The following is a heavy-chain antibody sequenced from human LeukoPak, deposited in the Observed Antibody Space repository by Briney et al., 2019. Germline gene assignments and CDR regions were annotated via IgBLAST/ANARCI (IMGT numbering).Heavy chain of an antibody. CDR1: GFTFSSYA. J-gene: IGHJ4*02. CDR2: ISYDGSNK. D-gene: IGHD1-26*01. Sequence: GGSLRLSCAASGFTFSSYAMHWVRQAPGKGLEWVAVISYDGSNKYYADSVKGRFTISRDNSKNTLYLQMNSLRAEDTAVYYCARAGRVGATTADYWGQGTLVTVSS. CDR3: ARAGRVGATTADY. V-gene: IGHV3-30-3*01.